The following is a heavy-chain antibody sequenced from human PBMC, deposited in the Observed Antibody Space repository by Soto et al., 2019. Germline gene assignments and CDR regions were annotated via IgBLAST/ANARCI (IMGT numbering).Heavy chain of an antibody. D-gene: IGHD6-25*01. CDR3: VKEARLADV. V-gene: IGHV3-11*06. CDR1: GFSFSHNY. CDR2: ISGSSSDT. Sequence: GGSLRLSCAASGFSFSHNYMNWIRQVPGKGLEWLSYISGSSSDTNYADSVRGRFTISRDNAKNSLYLQMNSLRVEDTGVYYCVKEARLADVWGQGTAVTVSS. J-gene: IGHJ6*02.